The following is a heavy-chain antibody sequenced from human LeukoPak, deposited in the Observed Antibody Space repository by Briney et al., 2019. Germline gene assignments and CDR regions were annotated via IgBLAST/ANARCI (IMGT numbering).Heavy chain of an antibody. CDR1: GGSISSSSYY. D-gene: IGHD3-10*01. J-gene: IGHJ6*02. CDR2: IYYSGST. V-gene: IGHV4-39*07. CDR3: ARDKDCGSGISGYGMDV. Sequence: SETLSLTCTVSGGSISSSSYYWGWIRQPPGKGLEWIGSIYYSGSTYYNPSLKSRVTISVDTSKNQFSLKLGSVTAADTAVYYCARDKDCGSGISGYGMDVWGQGTTVTVSS.